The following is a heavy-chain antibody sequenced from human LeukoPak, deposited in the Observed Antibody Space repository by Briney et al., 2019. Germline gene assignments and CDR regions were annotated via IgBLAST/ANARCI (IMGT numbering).Heavy chain of an antibody. V-gene: IGHV3-30*18. CDR2: IAYDGRNK. CDR3: AKDETRTTREPGGPFDY. D-gene: IGHD1-1*01. J-gene: IGHJ4*02. CDR1: GFMFRNFG. Sequence: GGSLRLSCAASGFMFRNFGMHWVRQAPGQGLEWVAVIAYDGRNKYYGDAVKGRFTISRDNSENTVHLQMSSLRAEDTAMYFCAKDETRTTREPGGPFDYWGQGILVTVSS.